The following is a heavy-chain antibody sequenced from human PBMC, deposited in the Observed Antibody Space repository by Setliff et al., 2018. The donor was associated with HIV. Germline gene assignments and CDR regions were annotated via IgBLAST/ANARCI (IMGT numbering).Heavy chain of an antibody. CDR1: GYIFIRYY. Sequence: GASVKVSCKTSGYIFIRYYIFWVRQAPGQGLEWMGNINPHTGVTKYAEKFQGRVTMTRDTSINTIYMELSRLRSDETAVYYCARDLRDGFEEWFSTLDDGMDVWGQGTTVTVSS. J-gene: IGHJ6*02. V-gene: IGHV1-2*02. CDR3: ARDLRDGFEEWFSTLDDGMDV. CDR2: INPHTGVT. D-gene: IGHD3-3*01.